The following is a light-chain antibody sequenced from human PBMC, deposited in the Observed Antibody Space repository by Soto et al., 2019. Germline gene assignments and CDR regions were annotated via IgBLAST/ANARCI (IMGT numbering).Light chain of an antibody. J-gene: IGLJ3*02. V-gene: IGLV2-14*01. CDR1: SSDVGAYNY. CDR2: EVD. CDR3: SSYTVINTAV. Sequence: QSVLTQPASVSGSPGQSISISCTGSSSDVGAYNYVAWYQQQPGKAPKLLIYEVDNRPSGISHRFSGSKSGNTASLTISGVQTEDEADYYCSSYTVINTAVFGGGTKVTVL.